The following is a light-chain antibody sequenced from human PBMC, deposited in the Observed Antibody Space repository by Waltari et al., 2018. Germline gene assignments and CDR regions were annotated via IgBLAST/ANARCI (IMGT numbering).Light chain of an antibody. CDR3: QQYNNWPPYT. V-gene: IGKV3-15*01. Sequence: EIVMTKSQATLSVYPGERATISCRASQSVSSNLAWYQPKPCQAPRLLIDVASTSATGIPARFSGSWSGAEFTLTISSMQSEDFAVYYCQQYNNWPPYTFGQGTKLEIK. J-gene: IGKJ2*01. CDR2: VAS. CDR1: QSVSSN.